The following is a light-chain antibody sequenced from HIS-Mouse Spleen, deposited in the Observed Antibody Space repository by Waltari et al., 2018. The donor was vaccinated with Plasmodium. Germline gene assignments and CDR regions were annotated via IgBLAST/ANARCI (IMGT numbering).Light chain of an antibody. V-gene: IGLV2-11*01. Sequence: QSALTQPPSVSGSPGQSVTISCTGTSRAVGCYNYVSLYQQHPGKAPKLMIYDVSKRPSGVPDRFSGSKSGNTASLTISGLQAEDEADYYCCSYAGSYTYVFGTGTKVTVL. CDR3: CSYAGSYTYV. CDR1: SRAVGCYNY. CDR2: DVS. J-gene: IGLJ1*01.